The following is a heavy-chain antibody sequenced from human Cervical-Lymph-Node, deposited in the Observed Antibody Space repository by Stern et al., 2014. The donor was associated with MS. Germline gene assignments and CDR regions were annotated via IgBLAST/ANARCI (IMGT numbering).Heavy chain of an antibody. CDR3: VRGVEELGTWRQAYFTL. J-gene: IGHJ4*02. D-gene: IGHD2/OR15-2a*01. CDR1: GFSLSNYL. Sequence: QVQLVQSGAVVKKPGASVQVSCKASGFSLSNYLLHWVRQAPGQGLEWMGIVDPRGDYTRYSQKFQGRVNMTRGTSTSTVYMELSSLRTDDTAVYYCVRGVEELGTWRQAYFTLWGQGTLVTVSS. CDR2: VDPRGDYT. V-gene: IGHV1-46*03.